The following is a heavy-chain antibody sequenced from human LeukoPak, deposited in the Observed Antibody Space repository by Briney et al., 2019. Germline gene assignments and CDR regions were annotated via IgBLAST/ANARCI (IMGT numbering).Heavy chain of an antibody. CDR2: IYPGDSDT. CDR3: ARLVTVAGTDIAEYFQH. Sequence: GESRKISCKGSGYSFTSYWVGWVRQMPGKGLEWMGIIYPGDSDTRYSPSFQGQVTISADKSISTAYLQWSSLKASDTAMYYCARLVTVAGTDIAEYFQHWGQGTLVTVSS. CDR1: GYSFTSYW. J-gene: IGHJ1*01. V-gene: IGHV5-51*01. D-gene: IGHD6-19*01.